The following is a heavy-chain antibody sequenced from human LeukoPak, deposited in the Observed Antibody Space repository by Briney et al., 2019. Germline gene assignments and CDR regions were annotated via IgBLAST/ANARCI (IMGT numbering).Heavy chain of an antibody. Sequence: GGSLRLSCAASGFTFDDYAMHWVRQAPGKGLEWVSLISGDGGSTYYADSVKGRFTISRDSSKNSLYLQMNSLRTEDTALYYCANLGFDYWGQGTLVTVSS. J-gene: IGHJ4*02. V-gene: IGHV3-43*02. CDR1: GFTFDDYA. D-gene: IGHD3-16*01. CDR3: ANLGFDY. CDR2: ISGDGGST.